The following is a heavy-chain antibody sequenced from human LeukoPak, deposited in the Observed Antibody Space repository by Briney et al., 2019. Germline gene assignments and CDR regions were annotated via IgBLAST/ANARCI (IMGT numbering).Heavy chain of an antibody. V-gene: IGHV4-31*03. D-gene: IGHD3-10*01. Sequence: SETLSLTCTVSGGSIISSGYYWSWIRQRPGEGLEWIGYIYSSGSTYYNPSLKSRITISRDTSKNQFSLRLSSVTAADTAVYYCARDRDSGSGSSPYWGRGTLVTVSS. CDR1: GGSIISSGYY. CDR3: ARDRDSGSGSSPY. J-gene: IGHJ4*02. CDR2: IYSSGST.